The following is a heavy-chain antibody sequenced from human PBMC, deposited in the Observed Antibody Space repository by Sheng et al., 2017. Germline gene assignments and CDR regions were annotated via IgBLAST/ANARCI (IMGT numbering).Heavy chain of an antibody. CDR2: ISYDGSNK. Sequence: QVQLVESGGGVVQPGRSLRLSCAASGFTFSSYAMHWVRQAPGKGLEWVAVISYDGSNKYYADSVKGRFTISRDNSKNTLYLQMNSLRAEDTAVYYCARDWSGSYNGYFQHWGQGTLVTVSS. D-gene: IGHD1-26*01. J-gene: IGHJ1*01. V-gene: IGHV3-30*04. CDR1: GFTFSSYA. CDR3: ARDWSGSYNGYFQH.